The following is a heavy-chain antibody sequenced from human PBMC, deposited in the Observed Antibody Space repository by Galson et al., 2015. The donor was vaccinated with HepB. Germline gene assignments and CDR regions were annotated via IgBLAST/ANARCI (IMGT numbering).Heavy chain of an antibody. V-gene: IGHV3-7*03. CDR3: ARDLMVRGAASRN. CDR2: IKQDGSEK. J-gene: IGHJ4*02. D-gene: IGHD3-10*01. CDR1: GFTFSSYW. Sequence: SLRLSCAASGFTFSSYWMSWVRQAPGKGLEWVANIKQDGSEKYYVDSVKGRFTISRDNAKNSLYLQMNSLRAEDTAVYYCARDLMVRGAASRNWGQGTLVTVSS.